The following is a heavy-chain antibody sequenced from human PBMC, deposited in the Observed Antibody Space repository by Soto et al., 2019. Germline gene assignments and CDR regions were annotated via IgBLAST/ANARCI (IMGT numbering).Heavy chain of an antibody. V-gene: IGHV1-8*01. CDR1: GYTFTSYD. Sequence: ASVKVSCKASGYTFTSYDINWVRQATGQGLEWMGWMNPNSGNTGYAQKFQGRVTMTRNTSISTAYMELSSLRSEDTAVYYCARGKTRYSSSTEAGDYWRQGTLVTVSA. D-gene: IGHD6-6*01. CDR2: MNPNSGNT. J-gene: IGHJ4*02. CDR3: ARGKTRYSSSTEAGDY.